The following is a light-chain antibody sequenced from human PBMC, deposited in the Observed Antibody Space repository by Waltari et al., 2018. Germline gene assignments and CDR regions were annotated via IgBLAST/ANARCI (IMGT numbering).Light chain of an antibody. J-gene: IGKJ2*01. CDR2: DAS. Sequence: EMVLTQSPATLSLSPGERATLSCSASQVVSSYLAWYPQKPGQAPKLLLYDASNRATGIPARFSGSGSGTDFTLTISSLEPEDVAVYYCQQRSNWPPAFGQGTKLEIK. CDR3: QQRSNWPPA. V-gene: IGKV3-11*01. CDR1: QVVSSY.